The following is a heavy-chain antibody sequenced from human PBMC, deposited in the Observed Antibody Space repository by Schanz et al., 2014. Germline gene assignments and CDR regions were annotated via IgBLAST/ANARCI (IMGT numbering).Heavy chain of an antibody. CDR3: AKVAPAATYLDS. D-gene: IGHD2-2*01. V-gene: IGHV3-33*03. CDR1: GFTFSIYD. Sequence: VQLLESGGGLVQPGGSLRLSCAASGFTFSIYDIHWVRQAPGKGLEWVAVIRYDGRNKNFVESVKGRFTISRDNAKNSLFLQMNSLSAEDTAVYYCAKVAPAATYLDSWGLGTLVTVSS. CDR2: IRYDGRNK. J-gene: IGHJ4*02.